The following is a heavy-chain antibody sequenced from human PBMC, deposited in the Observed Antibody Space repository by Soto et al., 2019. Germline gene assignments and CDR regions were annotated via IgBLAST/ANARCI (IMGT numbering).Heavy chain of an antibody. CDR2: IGAYNGDT. CDR1: GYTFTSYG. CDR3: AGDGGYYDSSGYGH. Sequence: ASVKVSCKASGYTFTSYGISWVRQAPGQGLEWMGWIGAYNGDTNYAQRLQGRVTMTTDTSTSTAYMEQRSPRADDTAEYYCAGDGGYYDSSGYGHWG. D-gene: IGHD3-22*01. J-gene: IGHJ1*01. V-gene: IGHV1-18*01.